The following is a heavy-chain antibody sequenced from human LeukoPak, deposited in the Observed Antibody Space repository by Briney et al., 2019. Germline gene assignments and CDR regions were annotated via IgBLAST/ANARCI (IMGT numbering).Heavy chain of an antibody. J-gene: IGHJ5*02. V-gene: IGHV1-8*02. CDR3: ARSSEVRGVIITSGFDP. D-gene: IGHD3-10*01. CDR2: ISTYSGNT. CDR1: GYTFTNYD. Sequence: ASVKVSCKASGYTFTNYDFSWVRQAPGQGLEWMGWISTYSGNTGYAQKFQGRVTMTRNTSISTAYMELSSLRSEDTAVYYCARSSEVRGVIITSGFDPWGQGTLVTVSS.